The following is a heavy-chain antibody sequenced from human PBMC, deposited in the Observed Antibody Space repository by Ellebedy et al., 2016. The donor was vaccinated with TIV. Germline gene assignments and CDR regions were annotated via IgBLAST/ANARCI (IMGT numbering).Heavy chain of an antibody. J-gene: IGHJ4*02. V-gene: IGHV1-2*02. CDR2: INPNSGGT. Sequence: AASVKVSCKASGYTFTGYYMHWARQAPGQGLEWMGWINPNSGGTNYAQKFQGRVTMTRDTSISTAYMELSRLRSDDTAVYYCARGPLPYYQSPFDYWGQGTLVTVSS. D-gene: IGHD3-10*01. CDR1: GYTFTGYY. CDR3: ARGPLPYYQSPFDY.